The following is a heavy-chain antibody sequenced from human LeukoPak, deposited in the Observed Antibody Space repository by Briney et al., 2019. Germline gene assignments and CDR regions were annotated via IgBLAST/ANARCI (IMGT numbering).Heavy chain of an antibody. CDR2: ISWNSGTI. CDR1: GFSFDDYV. Sequence: GGSLRLSCAAPGFSFDDYVMHWVRQAPGKGLEWVSGISWNSGTISYADSVKGRFTISRDNAKNSLYLQMNSLRPEDTALYYCATDLSSASDTFHIWGQGTMVTVSS. D-gene: IGHD6-19*01. CDR3: ATDLSSASDTFHI. V-gene: IGHV3-9*01. J-gene: IGHJ3*02.